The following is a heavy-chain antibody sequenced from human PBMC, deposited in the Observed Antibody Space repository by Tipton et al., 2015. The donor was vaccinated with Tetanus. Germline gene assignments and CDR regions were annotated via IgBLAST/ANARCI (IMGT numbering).Heavy chain of an antibody. J-gene: IGHJ4*02. Sequence: QLVQSGAEVKKPGASVKVSCKASGYTFSNYGITWVRQAPGQGLEWMGWISPNNGNTNYAQKLQGRVTLTTDTSTSTANMELRSLRSDDAALYYCARGGSHFDYWGQGTLVTVSS. CDR3: ARGGSHFDY. V-gene: IGHV1-18*01. CDR1: GYTFSNYG. CDR2: ISPNNGNT. D-gene: IGHD1-26*01.